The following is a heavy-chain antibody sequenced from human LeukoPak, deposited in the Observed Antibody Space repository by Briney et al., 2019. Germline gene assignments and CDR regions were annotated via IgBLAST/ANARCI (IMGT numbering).Heavy chain of an antibody. CDR1: GFTFSSYS. Sequence: PGGSLRLSCAASGFTFSSYSMNCVRQAPGKGLEWVSSISSSSSYIYYADSVKGRFTIPRDNAKISLYLQMNSLRAEVTAVYYCARSGVGKTPPFYFYGMDVWGKGTTVTVSS. V-gene: IGHV3-21*01. CDR2: ISSSSSYI. J-gene: IGHJ6*04. CDR3: ARSGVGKTPPFYFYGMDV. D-gene: IGHD3-3*01.